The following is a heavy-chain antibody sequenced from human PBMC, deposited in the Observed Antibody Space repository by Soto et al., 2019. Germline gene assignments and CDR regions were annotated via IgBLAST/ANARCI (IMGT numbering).Heavy chain of an antibody. V-gene: IGHV1-46*01. CDR3: ARDFIAARSNYYYYYGIDV. J-gene: IGHJ6*02. CDR2: INPSGGST. Sequence: ASVKVSCKASGYTFTSYYMHWVRQAPGQGLEWMGIINPSGGSTSYAQKFQGRVTMTRDTSTSTVYMELSSLRSEDTAVYYCARDFIAARSNYYYYYGIDVWGQGTTGIVSS. D-gene: IGHD6-6*01. CDR1: GYTFTSYY.